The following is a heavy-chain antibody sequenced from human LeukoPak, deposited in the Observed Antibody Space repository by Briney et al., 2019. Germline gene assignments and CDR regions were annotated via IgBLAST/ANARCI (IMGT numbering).Heavy chain of an antibody. CDR1: GFTFSSYW. CDR3: ARDFQTCGGGSCQRGGAFDI. Sequence: PGGSLRLSCAASGFTFSSYWMSWVRQAPGKGLEWVANIKQDGSEKYYVDSVKGRFTISRDNAKNSLYLQMNSLRAEDTAVYNCARDFQTCGGGSCQRGGAFDIWGQGTMVTVSS. J-gene: IGHJ3*02. D-gene: IGHD2-15*01. CDR2: IKQDGSEK. V-gene: IGHV3-7*01.